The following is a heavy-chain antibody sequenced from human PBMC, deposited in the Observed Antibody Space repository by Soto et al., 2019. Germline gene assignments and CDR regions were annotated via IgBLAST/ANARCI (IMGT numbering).Heavy chain of an antibody. CDR1: GFSFSEYG. D-gene: IGHD2-2*01. Sequence: EIQLVESGGGLAQPGGSLRLSCVASGFSFSEYGMSWVRPTPQKTLERVASISGNKMNTFYPDSVKGSFFISRDNSDNSLHLQMNRLRDDDTAIYYCAKRRLNTITSFSDFWGQGVQVTVS. CDR2: ISGNKMNT. J-gene: IGHJ1*01. CDR3: AKRRLNTITSFSDF. V-gene: IGHV3-23*04.